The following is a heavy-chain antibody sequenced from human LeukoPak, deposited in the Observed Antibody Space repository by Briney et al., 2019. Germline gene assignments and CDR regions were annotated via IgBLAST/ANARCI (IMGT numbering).Heavy chain of an antibody. J-gene: IGHJ2*01. CDR1: GGSFSGYY. CDR2: INHSGST. D-gene: IGHD3-22*01. CDR3: ARRPYYYDSSGYYYSWYFDL. Sequence: PSETLSLTCAVYGGSFSGYYWSWIRQPPGKGLEWIGEINHSGSTNYNPSLKSRVTISVDTSENQFSLKLSSVTAADTAVYYCARRPYYYDSSGYYYSWYFDLWGRGTLVTVSS. V-gene: IGHV4-34*01.